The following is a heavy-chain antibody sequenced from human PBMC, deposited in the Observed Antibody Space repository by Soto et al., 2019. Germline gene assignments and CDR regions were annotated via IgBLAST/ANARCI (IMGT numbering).Heavy chain of an antibody. Sequence: ASVKVSCKASGYTFTGYYMHWVRQAPGQGLEWMGWISAYNGNTNYAQKLQGRVTMTTDTSTSTAYMELRSLRSDDTAVYYCAREVATTVLYYYYGMDVWGQGTTVTVS. CDR1: GYTFTGYY. D-gene: IGHD4-4*01. CDR2: ISAYNGNT. CDR3: AREVATTVLYYYYGMDV. J-gene: IGHJ6*02. V-gene: IGHV1-18*04.